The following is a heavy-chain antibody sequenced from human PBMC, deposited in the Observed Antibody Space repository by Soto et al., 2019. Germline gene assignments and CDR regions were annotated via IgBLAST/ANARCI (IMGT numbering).Heavy chain of an antibody. D-gene: IGHD3-9*01. V-gene: IGHV4-39*01. CDR1: GGSISRSSYY. CDR2: IYYSGST. CDR3: ARVEVRYDILTGYYFRAFGI. Sequence: SETLSLTCTVSGGSISRSSYYWGWIRQPPGKGLEWIGSIYYSGSTYYNPSLKSRVTISVDTSKNQFSLKLSSVTAADTAVYYCARVEVRYDILTGYYFRAFGIWGQGTMVTVSS. J-gene: IGHJ3*02.